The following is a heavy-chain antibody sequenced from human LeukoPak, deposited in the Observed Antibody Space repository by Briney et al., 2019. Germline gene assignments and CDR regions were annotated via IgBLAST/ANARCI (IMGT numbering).Heavy chain of an antibody. CDR2: IYYSGST. CDR3: ARSLDNSGWYSGDH. J-gene: IGHJ4*02. D-gene: IGHD6-19*01. V-gene: IGHV4-59*01. Sequence: SETLSLTCTVSGGSISSYYWSWIRQPPGKGLEWIGYIYYSGSTNYNPSLKSRVTISVDTSKNQFSLKLSSVTTADTAVYYCARSLDNSGWYSGDHWGQGTLVTVSS. CDR1: GGSISSYY.